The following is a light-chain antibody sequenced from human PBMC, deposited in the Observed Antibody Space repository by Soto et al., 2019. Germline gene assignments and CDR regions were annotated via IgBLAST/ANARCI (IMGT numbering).Light chain of an antibody. Sequence: QSALTQPASVSGSPGQSITISCTGTSSDVGSYNLVSWYQQHPGKAPKLMIYEDSKRPSGVANRFSGSKSANTASLTISGLQADEEADYYCCSYAGSSTFDVVFGGGTKLTVL. J-gene: IGLJ2*01. CDR3: CSYAGSSTFDVV. CDR1: SSDVGSYNL. V-gene: IGLV2-23*02. CDR2: EDS.